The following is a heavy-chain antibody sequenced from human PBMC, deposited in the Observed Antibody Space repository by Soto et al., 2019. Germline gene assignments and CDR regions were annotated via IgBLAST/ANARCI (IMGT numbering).Heavy chain of an antibody. Sequence: QVQLQQWGAGLLKPSETLSLTCAVYGGSFSGYYWSWIRQPPGKGLEWIGEINHSGSTNYNPSLKSRVTISVDTSKNQFSLKLSSVTAAETAVYYCARQITAGYYYYGMDVWGQGTTVTVSS. CDR3: ARQITAGYYYYGMDV. CDR1: GGSFSGYY. J-gene: IGHJ6*02. V-gene: IGHV4-34*01. D-gene: IGHD1-20*01. CDR2: INHSGST.